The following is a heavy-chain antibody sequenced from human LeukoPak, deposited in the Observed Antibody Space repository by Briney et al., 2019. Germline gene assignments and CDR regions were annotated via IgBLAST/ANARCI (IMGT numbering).Heavy chain of an antibody. Sequence: GASVKVSCKASGYTFTSYGISWVRQAPGQGLEWMGCISAYNGNTNYAQKLQGRVTMTTDTSTSTAYMELRSLRSDDTAVYYCARAFGCSGGSCYADYWGQGTLVTVSS. J-gene: IGHJ4*02. CDR1: GYTFTSYG. CDR2: ISAYNGNT. V-gene: IGHV1-18*01. CDR3: ARAFGCSGGSCYADY. D-gene: IGHD2-15*01.